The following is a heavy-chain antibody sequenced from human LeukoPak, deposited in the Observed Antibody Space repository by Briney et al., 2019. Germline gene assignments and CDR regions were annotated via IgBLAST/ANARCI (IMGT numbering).Heavy chain of an antibody. CDR3: AKQGVAVPAAMLWFDP. D-gene: IGHD2-2*01. CDR1: GITLSNYG. J-gene: IGHJ5*02. V-gene: IGHV3-23*01. Sequence: GGSLRLSCEVSGITLSNYGMSWVRQAPGKGLEWVAGISGSGGGTTYADSVKGRFTISRDNSKNTLYLQMNSLRAEDTAVYYCAKQGVAVPAAMLWFDPWGQGTLVTVSS. CDR2: ISGSGGGT.